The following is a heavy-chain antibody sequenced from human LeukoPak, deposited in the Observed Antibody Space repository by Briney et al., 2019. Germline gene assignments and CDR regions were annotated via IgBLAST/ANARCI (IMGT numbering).Heavy chain of an antibody. J-gene: IGHJ4*02. CDR1: GFTFSSYA. Sequence: PGGSLRLSCAASGFTFSSYAMSWVRQAPGKGLEWVSSISSSSSYIYYADSVKGRFTISRDNAKNSLYLQMNSLRAEDTAVYYCARGRTSEPPFDYWGQGTLVTVSS. CDR3: ARGRTSEPPFDY. V-gene: IGHV3-21*01. D-gene: IGHD1-14*01. CDR2: ISSSSSYI.